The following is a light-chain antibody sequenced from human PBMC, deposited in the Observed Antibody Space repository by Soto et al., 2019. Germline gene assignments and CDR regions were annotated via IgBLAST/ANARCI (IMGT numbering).Light chain of an antibody. CDR1: SSNIGNNY. Sequence: QSVLTQPPSVSAAPGQKATISCCGSSSNIGNNYVSWYQQLPGTAPKLLIYETNKRPSGIPDRFSGSKSGTSATLGITGLQTGDEADYYCGTWDSSLSSYVFGTGTKVPVL. V-gene: IGLV1-51*02. J-gene: IGLJ1*01. CDR2: ETN. CDR3: GTWDSSLSSYV.